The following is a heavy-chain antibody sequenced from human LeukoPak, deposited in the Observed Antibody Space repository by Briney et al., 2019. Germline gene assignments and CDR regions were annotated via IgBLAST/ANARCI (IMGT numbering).Heavy chain of an antibody. Sequence: PGGSLRLSCAASGFTFSSYAMSWVRQAPGKGLEWVSAISGSGGSTYYADSVKGRFTISRDNSKNTLYLQMNSLRAEDTAVYYCAQSSYYYDSSGYYDYWGQGTLVTVSS. CDR2: ISGSGGST. D-gene: IGHD3-22*01. J-gene: IGHJ4*02. V-gene: IGHV3-23*01. CDR1: GFTFSSYA. CDR3: AQSSYYYDSSGYYDY.